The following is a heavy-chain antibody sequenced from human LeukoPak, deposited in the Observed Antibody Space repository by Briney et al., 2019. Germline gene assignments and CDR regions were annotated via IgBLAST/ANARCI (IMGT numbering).Heavy chain of an antibody. Sequence: SETLSLTCTVSGGSINNYYWSWIRQPAGKGLEWIGRIYTRGSTNYNPSLKSRDTMSVDTSKNQFSLKLSSVTAADTAVYYCARGRYCSADICSSGDAFDIWGQGTMVSVSS. CDR2: IYTRGST. V-gene: IGHV4-4*07. CDR1: GGSINNYY. J-gene: IGHJ3*02. CDR3: ARGRYCSADICSSGDAFDI. D-gene: IGHD2-15*01.